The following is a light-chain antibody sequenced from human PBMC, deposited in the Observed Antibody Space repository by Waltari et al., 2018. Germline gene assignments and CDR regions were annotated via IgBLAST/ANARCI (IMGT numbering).Light chain of an antibody. Sequence: EIVMTQPPGPLSVSPGERVTLSCRASQTVSSNLAWYQQKPGQAPRLLISGASTRATGIPARFSGSGSGTEFTLTISSLQSEDSAIFYCQQYNDWPPTFGQGTKVEIK. V-gene: IGKV3-15*01. CDR1: QTVSSN. CDR2: GAS. J-gene: IGKJ1*01. CDR3: QQYNDWPPT.